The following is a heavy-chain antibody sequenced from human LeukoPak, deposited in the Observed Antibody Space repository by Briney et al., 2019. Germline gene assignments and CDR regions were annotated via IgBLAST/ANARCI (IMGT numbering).Heavy chain of an antibody. V-gene: IGHV3-30*18. CDR3: AKDRAFFRSGYYFDY. CDR1: GFTFINYA. Sequence: GGSLRLSCAASGFTFINYAMSWVRQAPGKGLEWVAVISYDGSNKYYADSVKGRFTISRDNSKNTLYLQMNSLRAEDTAVYYCAKDRAFFRSGYYFDYWGQGTLVTVSS. J-gene: IGHJ4*02. CDR2: ISYDGSNK. D-gene: IGHD3-22*01.